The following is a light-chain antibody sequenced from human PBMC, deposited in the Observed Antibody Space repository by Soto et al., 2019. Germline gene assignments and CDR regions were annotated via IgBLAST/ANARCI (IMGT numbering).Light chain of an antibody. CDR3: QGSNGFPPT. CDR1: QGIGSW. V-gene: IGKV1-12*01. CDR2: TAS. Sequence: IQMTQSPSSVSASVGDRVTITCGASQGIGSWMYWGQQRPVKAPKRLIYTASTVRSGVPSRVSGSGSGTDFSLTISALRPEDFATCISQGSNGFPPTFGGGTEVDIK. J-gene: IGKJ4*01.